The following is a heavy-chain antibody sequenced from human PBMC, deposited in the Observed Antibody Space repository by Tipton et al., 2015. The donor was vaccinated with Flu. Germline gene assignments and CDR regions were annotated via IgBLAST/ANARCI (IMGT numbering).Heavy chain of an antibody. CDR3: ARVGTWNDLDY. CDR2: INPSSGGP. V-gene: IGHV1-2*06. Sequence: LVKPGAEVKKSGASVRVSCKTSGYTFTGYFIHWVRQAPGQGLEWMGRINPSSGGPNYAQNFQGRVTMTRDTSITTAYMELSRLGSNDTAVYYCARVGTWNDLDYWGQGTLVSVSS. D-gene: IGHD1-1*01. J-gene: IGHJ4*02. CDR1: GYTFTGYF.